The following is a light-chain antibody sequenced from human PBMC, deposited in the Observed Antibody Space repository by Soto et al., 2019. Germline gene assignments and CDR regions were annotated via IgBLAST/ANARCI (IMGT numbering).Light chain of an antibody. Sequence: SYELTQPPSVSVAPGKTARITCGGNNIGSKSVHWYQQKPGQAPVLVIYYDSDRPSGIPERFSGSNSGNTATLTISGFEAGDEADYYCQVWDSSSDHVVFGGGTKLTVL. CDR2: YDS. J-gene: IGLJ2*01. V-gene: IGLV3-21*04. CDR1: NIGSKS. CDR3: QVWDSSSDHVV.